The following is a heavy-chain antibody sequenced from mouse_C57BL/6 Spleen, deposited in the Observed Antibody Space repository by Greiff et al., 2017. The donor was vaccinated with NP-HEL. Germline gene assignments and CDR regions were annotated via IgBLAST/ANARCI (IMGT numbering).Heavy chain of an antibody. D-gene: IGHD6-5*01. CDR2: INPNNGGT. CDR3: ARGGLPYHLYYAMDY. J-gene: IGHJ4*01. Sequence: EVQLQQSGPELVKPGASVKISCKASGYTFTDYYMNWVKQSHGKSLEWIGDINPNNGGTSYNQKFKGKATLTVDKSSSTAYMELRSLTSEDSAVYYCARGGLPYHLYYAMDYWGQGTSVTVSS. CDR1: GYTFTDYY. V-gene: IGHV1-26*01.